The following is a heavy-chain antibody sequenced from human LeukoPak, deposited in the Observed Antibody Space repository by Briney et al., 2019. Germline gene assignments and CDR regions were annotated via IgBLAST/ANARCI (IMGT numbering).Heavy chain of an antibody. CDR1: GFTFDDYG. J-gene: IGHJ4*02. CDR3: ARGGGGWWFDY. D-gene: IGHD6-19*01. V-gene: IGHV3-20*04. Sequence: GGSLRLSCAASGFTFDDYGMSWVRQAPGKGLEWVSGINWNGGSTGYADSVKGRFTISRDSAKNSLYLQMNSLRAEDTALYYCARGGGGWWFDYRGQGTLVTVSS. CDR2: INWNGGST.